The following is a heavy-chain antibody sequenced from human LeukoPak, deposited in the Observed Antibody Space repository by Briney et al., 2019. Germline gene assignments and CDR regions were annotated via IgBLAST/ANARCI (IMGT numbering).Heavy chain of an antibody. CDR1: GYTFTSYG. J-gene: IGHJ3*02. V-gene: IGHV1-18*01. CDR3: ARDPPIGGADVFDI. D-gene: IGHD3-10*01. CDR2: ISGSNGNT. Sequence: ASVKVSCKASGYTFTSYGVSWVRQAPGQGLEWMGWISGSNGNTNYAQKLQGRVTMTTDTSTSTAYMELRSLRSDDTAVYYCARDPPIGGADVFDIWGQGTMVTVSS.